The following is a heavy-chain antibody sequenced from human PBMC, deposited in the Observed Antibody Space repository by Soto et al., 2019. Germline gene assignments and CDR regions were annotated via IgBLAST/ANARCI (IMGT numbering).Heavy chain of an antibody. J-gene: IGHJ4*02. D-gene: IGHD2-15*01. CDR3: VVAAQPYYFDY. CDR1: GYTLTSYG. Sequence: QVQLVQSGAEVKKPGASVKVSCKASGYTLTSYGISWVRQAPGQGLEWMGWISAYNGNTNYAQTLQGRVTMTTDTATSTAYMELRSLGSDDTAVYYCVVAAQPYYFDYCGQGTLVTVSS. V-gene: IGHV1-18*01. CDR2: ISAYNGNT.